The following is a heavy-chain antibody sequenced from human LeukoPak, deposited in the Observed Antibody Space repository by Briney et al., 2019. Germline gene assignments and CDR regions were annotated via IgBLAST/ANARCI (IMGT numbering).Heavy chain of an antibody. CDR2: INWNGGST. J-gene: IGHJ6*03. CDR1: GFTFDDYG. V-gene: IGHV3-20*04. D-gene: IGHD3-3*01. Sequence: PGGSLRLSCAASGFTFDDYGMSWVRQAPGKGLEWVSGINWNGGSTGYADSGKGLFTISRENSKNSLYLQMNSLRAEDTALYYCAREHGDFDFWSGSNYYYYMDVWGKGTTVTVSS. CDR3: AREHGDFDFWSGSNYYYYMDV.